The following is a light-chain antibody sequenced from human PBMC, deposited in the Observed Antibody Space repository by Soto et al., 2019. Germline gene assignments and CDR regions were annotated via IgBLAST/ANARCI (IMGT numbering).Light chain of an antibody. CDR1: SGHSSYA. CDR2: LDSDGSH. J-gene: IGLJ2*01. CDR3: QTWGTGIHVV. Sequence: QLVLTQSPSASASLGASVKLTCTLSSGHSSYAIAWHQQQPEKGPRYLMKLDSDGSHTKGDAIPDRFSGSSSGAERYLTISSLKYEDEADYTCQTWGTGIHVVFGGGTKLTVL. V-gene: IGLV4-69*01.